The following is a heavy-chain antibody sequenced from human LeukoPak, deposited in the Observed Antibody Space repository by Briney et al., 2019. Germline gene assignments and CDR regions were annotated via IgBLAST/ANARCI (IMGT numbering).Heavy chain of an antibody. CDR1: GGSISSYY. D-gene: IGHD6-13*01. CDR2: IYTSGST. CDR3: ARGWQQLVRLRWFDP. J-gene: IGHJ5*02. V-gene: IGHV4-4*07. Sequence: SETLSLTCTVSGGSISSYYWSWIRQPAGKGLEWIGRIYTSGSTNYNPSLKSRVTISVDTSKNQFSLKLSSVTAADTAVYYCARGWQQLVRLRWFDPWGQGTLVTVSS.